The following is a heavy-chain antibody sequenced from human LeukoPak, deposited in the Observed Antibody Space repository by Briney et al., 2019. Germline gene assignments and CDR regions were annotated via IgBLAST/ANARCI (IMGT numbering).Heavy chain of an antibody. V-gene: IGHV3-21*01. CDR2: ISSSSSYI. D-gene: IGHD4-17*01. J-gene: IGHJ4*02. CDR3: ARGQTTVIYLDDRDY. CDR1: GFTFSSYS. Sequence: GGSLRLSCAASGFTFSSYSMNWVRQAPGKGMEWVSSISSSSSYIYYADSVKGRFTISRDNAKNSLYLQMNSLRAEDTAVYYCARGQTTVIYLDDRDYWGQGTLVTVSS.